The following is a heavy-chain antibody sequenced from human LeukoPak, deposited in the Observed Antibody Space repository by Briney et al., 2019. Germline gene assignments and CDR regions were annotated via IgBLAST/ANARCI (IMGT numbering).Heavy chain of an antibody. CDR2: INPNNGNL. CDR3: ARSDHNSWNAFDI. J-gene: IGHJ3*02. D-gene: IGHD1-26*01. Sequence: ASVKVSCKASGYTFTSYGINWVRQATGQGLEWMGWINPNNGNLGYAQKFQGRVTITRHTPISTAYMELSSLTSEDTAVYYCARSDHNSWNAFDIWGQGTMVTVSS. V-gene: IGHV1-8*03. CDR1: GYTFTSYG.